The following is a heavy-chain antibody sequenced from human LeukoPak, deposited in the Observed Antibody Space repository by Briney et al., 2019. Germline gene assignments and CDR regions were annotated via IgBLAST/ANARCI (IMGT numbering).Heavy chain of an antibody. CDR2: ISGSGGST. CDR3: AKVERYYDFWSGYYTAQGGVDY. CDR1: GFTFSSYA. Sequence: GGSLRLSCAASGFTFSSYAMSWVRQAPGKGLEWASAISGSGGSTYYADSVKGRFTISRDNSKNTLYLQMNSLRAEDTAVYYCAKVERYYDFWSGYYTAQGGVDYWGQGTLVTVSS. J-gene: IGHJ4*02. V-gene: IGHV3-23*01. D-gene: IGHD3-3*01.